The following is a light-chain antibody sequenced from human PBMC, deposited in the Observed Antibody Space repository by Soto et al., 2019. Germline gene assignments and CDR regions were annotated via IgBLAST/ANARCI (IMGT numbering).Light chain of an antibody. CDR2: DTT. CDR1: TGAVTNGHY. V-gene: IGLV7-46*01. CDR3: LLSYNGPSV. Sequence: QAVVTQEPSLTVSPGGTVTLTCGSSTGAVTNGHYPYWFQQKPGQAPRTLIYDTTNRHSWTPARFSGSLLGGKAALTLSGAQPEDEAEYYCLLSYNGPSVFGTGTKVTXL. J-gene: IGLJ1*01.